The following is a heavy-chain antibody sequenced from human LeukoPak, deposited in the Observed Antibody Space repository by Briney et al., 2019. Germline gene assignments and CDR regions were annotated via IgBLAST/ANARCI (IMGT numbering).Heavy chain of an antibody. CDR1: GGSISGYY. Sequence: SETLSLTCTVSGGSISGYYWSWIRQPPGKGLEYIGYIYYSGSTNYNPSLKSRVTISVDTSKNQFSLKLSSVTAADTAVYYCARNTGLRDYYYGMDVWGQGTTVTVSS. J-gene: IGHJ6*02. CDR2: IYYSGST. CDR3: ARNTGLRDYYYGMDV. V-gene: IGHV4-59*01.